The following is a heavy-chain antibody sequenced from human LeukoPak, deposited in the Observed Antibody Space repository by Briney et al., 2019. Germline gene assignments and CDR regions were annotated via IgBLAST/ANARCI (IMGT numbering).Heavy chain of an antibody. D-gene: IGHD5-12*01. V-gene: IGHV1-69*13. CDR2: IFPIFGTA. J-gene: IGHJ4*02. CDR3: ASGYDWEFDY. Sequence: ASVKVSCKASGGTFSSYAISWVRQAPGQGLEWMGGIFPIFGTANYAQKFQGRVTITADESTSTAYMELSSLRSEDTAVYYCASGYDWEFDYWGQGTLVTVSS. CDR1: GGTFSSYA.